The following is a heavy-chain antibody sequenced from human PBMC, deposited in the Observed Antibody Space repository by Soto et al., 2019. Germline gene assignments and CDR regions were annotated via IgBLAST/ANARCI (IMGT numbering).Heavy chain of an antibody. CDR2: IKHSGST. CDR1: GRSFSGYY. D-gene: IGHD5-18*01. V-gene: IGHV4-34*01. CDR3: AGPGYSSQDY. Sequence: PSDTLSLTCAVYGRSFSGYYWSWIRQPTGKGLEWIGEIKHSGSTNYNPSLKSRVTISVDTSKNQFSMKLSSVTDADTAVYYCAGPGYSSQDYWGQGALVTGSS. J-gene: IGHJ4*02.